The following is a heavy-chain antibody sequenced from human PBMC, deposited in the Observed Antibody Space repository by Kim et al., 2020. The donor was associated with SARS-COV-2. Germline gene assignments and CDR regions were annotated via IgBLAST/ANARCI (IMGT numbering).Heavy chain of an antibody. D-gene: IGHD2-8*01. CDR2: IYHTGTT. CDR1: GVSITHGNFY. J-gene: IGHJ6*02. CDR3: ARPIAKWLLASFET. V-gene: IGHV4-39*02. Sequence: SETLSLTCSVSGVSITHGNFYWGWVRQPPGKGLEWVGTIYHTGTTYYNPSLHSRLTLSVDTSRNTFSMNLTSVTAADTAFYYCARPIAKWLLASFETWGQAISVTLYS.